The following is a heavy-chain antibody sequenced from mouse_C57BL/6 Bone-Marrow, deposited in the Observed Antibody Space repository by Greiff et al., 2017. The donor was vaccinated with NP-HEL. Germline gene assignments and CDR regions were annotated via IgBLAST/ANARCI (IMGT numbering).Heavy chain of an antibody. CDR2: IRLKSDNYAT. J-gene: IGHJ2*01. CDR1: GFTFSNYW. Sequence: EVQLVESGGGLVQPGGSMKLSCVASGFTFSNYWMNWVRQSPEKGLEWVAQIRLKSDNYATHYAESVKGRFTISRDDSKSSVYLQMNNLRAEDTGIYYCTGPYYRESLSYWGQGTTLTVSS. V-gene: IGHV6-3*01. D-gene: IGHD2-12*01. CDR3: TGPYYRESLSY.